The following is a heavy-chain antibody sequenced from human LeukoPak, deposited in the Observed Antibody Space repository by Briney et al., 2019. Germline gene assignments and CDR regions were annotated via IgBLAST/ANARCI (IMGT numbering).Heavy chain of an antibody. CDR3: ARGPRILAAGSYYFDY. CDR1: GFSFKDYY. D-gene: IGHD6-13*01. J-gene: IGHJ4*02. Sequence: PGGSLRLSCAASGFSFKDYYFSWIRQAPGKGRDGGAFINVNGGAMYYADFVKGRFTISSDNANSSLYLEMNSLRVEDTAVYYCARGPRILAAGSYYFDYWGQGSLVTVSS. CDR2: INVNGGAM. V-gene: IGHV3-11*01.